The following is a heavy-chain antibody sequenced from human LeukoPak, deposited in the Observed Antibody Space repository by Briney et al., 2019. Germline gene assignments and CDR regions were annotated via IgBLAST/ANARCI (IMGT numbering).Heavy chain of an antibody. Sequence: SETLSLTCTVSGGSISSGGYYWSWIRQHPGKGLEWIGYIYYSGSTYYNPSLKSRVTISLDTSKNQFSLKLSSVTAADTAVYYCVRRAHYDILTGYYTDDAFDIWGQGTMVTVSS. D-gene: IGHD3-9*01. CDR2: IYYSGST. V-gene: IGHV4-31*03. CDR3: VRRAHYDILTGYYTDDAFDI. J-gene: IGHJ3*02. CDR1: GGSISSGGYY.